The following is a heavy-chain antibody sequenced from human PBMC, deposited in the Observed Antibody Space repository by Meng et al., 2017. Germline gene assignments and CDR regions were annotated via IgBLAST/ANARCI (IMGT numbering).Heavy chain of an antibody. V-gene: IGHV1-69*06. CDR1: GGTFSSYA. CDR2: IIPIFGTA. J-gene: IGHJ1*01. D-gene: IGHD2-15*01. CDR3: ATDRDRDRHFQH. Sequence: QVQLGRCRAEVKRPGSSVKVSCKASGGTFSSYAISWVRQAPGQGLEWMGGIIPIFGTANYAQKFQGRVTITADKSTSTAYMELSSLRSEDTAVYYCATDRDRDRHFQHWGQGTLVTVAS.